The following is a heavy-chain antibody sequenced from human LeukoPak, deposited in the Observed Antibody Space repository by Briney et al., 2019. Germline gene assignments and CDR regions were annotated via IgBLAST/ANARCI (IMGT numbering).Heavy chain of an antibody. J-gene: IGHJ6*02. CDR2: INHSGST. CDR3: AGGFPRYCSSTSCYIYYYGMDV. CDR1: GGSFSGYY. V-gene: IGHV4-34*01. Sequence: SETLSLTCAVYGGSFSGYYWSWIRQPPGKGLEWIGEINHSGSTNYNPSLKSRVTISVDTSKNQFSLKLSSVTAADTAVYYCAGGFPRYCSSTSCYIYYYGMDVWGQGTTVTVSS. D-gene: IGHD2-2*02.